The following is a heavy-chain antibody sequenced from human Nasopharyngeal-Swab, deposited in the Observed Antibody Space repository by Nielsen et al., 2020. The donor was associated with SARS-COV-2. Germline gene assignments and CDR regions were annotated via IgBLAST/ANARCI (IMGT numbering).Heavy chain of an antibody. CDR1: GGSVSSGSYY. V-gene: IGHV4-61*01. Sequence: ESLKISCTVSGGSVSSGSYYWSWIRQPPGKGLEWIGYIYYSGSTNYNPSLKSRVTISVDTSKNQFSLKLSSVTAADTAVYYCARARRGAIFGAVDAFDIWGQGTMVTVSS. J-gene: IGHJ3*02. D-gene: IGHD3-3*01. CDR3: ARARRGAIFGAVDAFDI. CDR2: IYYSGST.